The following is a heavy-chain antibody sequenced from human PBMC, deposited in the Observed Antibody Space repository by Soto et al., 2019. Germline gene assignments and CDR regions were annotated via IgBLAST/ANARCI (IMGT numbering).Heavy chain of an antibody. CDR3: ARLDGSGYHHWFDP. V-gene: IGHV4-30-4*01. Sequence: PSETLSLTCTVSGGSIRSGDYYWSWIRQPPGKGLEWIGYIYYSGSTYYNPSLKSRVTISVDTSKNQFSLKLSSVTAADTAVYYCARLDGSGYHHWFDPWGQGTLVTVSS. CDR1: GGSIRSGDYY. CDR2: IYYSGST. D-gene: IGHD3-10*01. J-gene: IGHJ5*02.